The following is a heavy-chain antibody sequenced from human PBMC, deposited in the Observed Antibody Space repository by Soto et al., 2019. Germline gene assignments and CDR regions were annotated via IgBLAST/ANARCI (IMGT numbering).Heavy chain of an antibody. V-gene: IGHV3-66*01. Sequence: EVQLVESGGGLVQPGGSLRLSCAASGFTVSSNYLSWVRQAPGKGLEWVSVIYSGGSTYYADSVKGRFTISRDNSKNTLYLQVNSLRAEDTAVYYCARDKIPDILTGYDDEYWGQGTLVTVSS. CDR3: ARDKIPDILTGYDDEY. CDR2: IYSGGST. CDR1: GFTVSSNY. J-gene: IGHJ4*02. D-gene: IGHD3-9*01.